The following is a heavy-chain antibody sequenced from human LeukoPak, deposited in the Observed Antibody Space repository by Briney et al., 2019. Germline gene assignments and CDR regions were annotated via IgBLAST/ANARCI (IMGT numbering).Heavy chain of an antibody. CDR3: AKTRGGVVATTSDN. J-gene: IGHJ4*02. CDR2: ISGSGDSI. CDR1: GFIFSSYA. D-gene: IGHD5-12*01. Sequence: QPGGSLRLSCAASGFIFSSYAMSWVRQAPGKGLEWVSVISGSGDSIYDADSVKGRFTISRDNSKNTLYLQMSSLRVEDTAVYYCAKTRGGVVATTSDNWGQGTLVTVSS. V-gene: IGHV3-23*01.